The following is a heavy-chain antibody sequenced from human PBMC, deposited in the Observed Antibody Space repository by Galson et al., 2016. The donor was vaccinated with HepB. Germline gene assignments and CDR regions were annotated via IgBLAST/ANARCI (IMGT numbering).Heavy chain of an antibody. V-gene: IGHV5-51*01. CDR1: GYSFTSYW. J-gene: IGHJ4*02. CDR2: IYPDDSDT. Sequence: QSGAEVKKPGESLKISCKGSGYSFTSYWIGWVRQMPGKGLEWMGIIYPDDSDTTYSPSFKGQVTISADKSISTAYLQWTSLKASDTAMYFCGRLRKGDFYDSSGYQYYFDYWGQGTLVTVSS. D-gene: IGHD3-22*01. CDR3: GRLRKGDFYDSSGYQYYFDY.